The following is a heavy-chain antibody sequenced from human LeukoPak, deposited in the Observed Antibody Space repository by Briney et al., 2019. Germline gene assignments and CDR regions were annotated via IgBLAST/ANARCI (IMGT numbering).Heavy chain of an antibody. CDR3: AKIAGDYDYAWGSYRYSPADY. Sequence: GGSLRLSCAASGFTFSSYAMSWVRQAPGKGLEWVSAISGSGGSTYYADSVKGRFTISRDNSKNTLYLQMNSLRAEDTAVYYCAKIAGDYDYAWGSYRYSPADYWGQGTLVTVSS. V-gene: IGHV3-23*01. J-gene: IGHJ4*02. CDR1: GFTFSSYA. D-gene: IGHD3-16*02. CDR2: ISGSGGST.